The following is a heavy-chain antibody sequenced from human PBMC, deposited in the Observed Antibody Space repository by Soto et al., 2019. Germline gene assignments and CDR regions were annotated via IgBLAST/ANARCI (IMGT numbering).Heavy chain of an antibody. D-gene: IGHD4-17*01. V-gene: IGHV3-23*01. CDR3: ARLVRATVTTPLDY. J-gene: IGHJ4*02. CDR2: TSGSGGST. CDR1: GFTFSSYA. Sequence: PWGSLRLSCAASGFTFSSYAMSWVRQAPGKGLEWVSATSGSGGSTYYADSVKGRFTISRDNSKNTLYLQLNSLRAEDTAVYYCARLVRATVTTPLDYWGQGTLVTVSS.